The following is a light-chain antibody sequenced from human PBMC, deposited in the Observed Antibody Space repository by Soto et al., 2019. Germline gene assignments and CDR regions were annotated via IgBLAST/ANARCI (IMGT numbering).Light chain of an antibody. CDR1: PAIASF. J-gene: IGKJ4*01. CDR3: QQYYSYPHT. CDR2: AAS. V-gene: IGKV1-9*01. Sequence: IQLTQCPSFLSSSVRDRVTITCRASPAIASFLAWYQQKPGTAPKLLIYAASTLQSGVPSRFSGSGSGTDFTLTISCLQSEDFATYYCQQYYSYPHTFGGGTKVDIK.